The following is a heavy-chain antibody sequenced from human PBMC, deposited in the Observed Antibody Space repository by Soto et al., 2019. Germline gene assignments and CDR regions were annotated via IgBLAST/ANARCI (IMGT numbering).Heavy chain of an antibody. Sequence: PSETLSLTCGVFGGSSSQYYLSWIRQPPGKGLEWIGEFSHSEGTRYNPSLNSRVTISVDTSKNQFSLKLSSVTAADTAVYYCARGTDSRKTGYWAQGTLVTVSS. V-gene: IGHV4-34*01. CDR1: GGSSSQYY. CDR3: ARGTDSRKTGY. CDR2: FSHSEGT. J-gene: IGHJ4*02.